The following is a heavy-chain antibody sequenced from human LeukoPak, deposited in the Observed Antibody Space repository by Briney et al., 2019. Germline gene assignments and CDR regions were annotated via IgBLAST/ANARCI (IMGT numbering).Heavy chain of an antibody. CDR2: IDWDDDK. J-gene: IGHJ4*02. CDR1: GFSLSTSGMC. Sequence: SGPTLVNPTQTLXLTCTFSGFSLSTSGMCVSWIRQAPGKALEWLARIDWDDDKYYSRSLKTRLTISKDTSKNQVVLTMTNMDPVDTATYYCARIPSSTWAFDYWGQGTLVTVSS. D-gene: IGHD6-13*01. V-gene: IGHV2-70*11. CDR3: ARIPSSTWAFDY.